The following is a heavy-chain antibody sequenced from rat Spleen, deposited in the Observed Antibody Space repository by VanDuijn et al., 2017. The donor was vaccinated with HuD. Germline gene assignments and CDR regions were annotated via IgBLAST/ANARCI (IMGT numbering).Heavy chain of an antibody. CDR2: INPDGGTT. V-gene: IGHV5-58*01. CDR3: AREGNYGGAFDY. J-gene: IGHJ2*01. D-gene: IGHD1-11*01. Sequence: EVQLVETGGDLVQPGRSLKLSCVASGFTFSSYWMYWIRQAPGKGLEWVSSINPDGGTTYYPDSVKGRFTISRDNAENTVYLQMNSLRSEDTATYYCAREGNYGGAFDYWGQGVVVTVSS. CDR1: GFTFSSYW.